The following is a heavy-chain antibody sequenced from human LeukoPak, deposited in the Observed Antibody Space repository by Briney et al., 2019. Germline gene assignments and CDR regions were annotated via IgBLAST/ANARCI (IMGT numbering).Heavy chain of an antibody. V-gene: IGHV3-23*01. D-gene: IGHD2-2*01. CDR3: ARRSAANYYYYYYMDV. CDR2: ISGSGDNT. CDR1: GFTFSSYA. J-gene: IGHJ6*03. Sequence: QAGGSLRLSCAASGFTFSSYAMSWVRQPPGKGLEWVSGISGSGDNTYYADSVKGRFTISRDNSKNSLYLQMNSLRAEDTAVYYCARRSAANYYYYYYMDVWGKGTTVTVSS.